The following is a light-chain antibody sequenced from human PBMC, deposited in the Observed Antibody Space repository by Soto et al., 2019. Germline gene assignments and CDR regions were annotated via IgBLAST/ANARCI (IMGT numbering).Light chain of an antibody. CDR2: DVS. CDR1: SSDVGGYNY. J-gene: IGLJ1*01. CDR3: CSYAGSYIPYV. Sequence: QSALTQPRSVSGSPGQSVTISCTGTSSDVGGYNYVSWYQQHPGKAPKLMIYDVSKRPSGVPDRFSGYKSGNTASLTISGLQAEDEADYYCCSYAGSYIPYVFGTGTKVTVL. V-gene: IGLV2-11*01.